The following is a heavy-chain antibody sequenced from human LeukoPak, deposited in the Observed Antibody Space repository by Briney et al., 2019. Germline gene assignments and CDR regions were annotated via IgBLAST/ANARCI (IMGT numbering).Heavy chain of an antibody. CDR1: GVSISNYY. J-gene: IGHJ6*02. Sequence: SETLSLTCTVSGVSISNYYWSWIRQPPGKGLEWIGYIFYSGSTNYNPSLKSRVSISVDTSNNQFSLKLSSVTAADTAVYYCARDGKYYYGMDVWGQGTTVTVSS. V-gene: IGHV4-59*01. CDR2: IFYSGST. CDR3: ARDGKYYYGMDV. D-gene: IGHD1-14*01.